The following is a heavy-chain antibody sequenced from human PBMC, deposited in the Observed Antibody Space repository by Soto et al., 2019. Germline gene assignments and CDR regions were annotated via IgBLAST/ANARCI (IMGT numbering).Heavy chain of an antibody. V-gene: IGHV1-46*01. CDR1: GGTFSSYA. J-gene: IGHJ6*02. CDR3: ARDKRIAARNGGYYGMDV. D-gene: IGHD6-6*01. Sequence: GASVKVSCKASGGTFSSYAISWVRQAPGQGLEWMGGINPSGGSTSYAQKFQGRVTMTRDTSTSTVYMELSSLRSEDTAVYYCARDKRIAARNGGYYGMDVWGQGTTVTVSS. CDR2: INPSGGST.